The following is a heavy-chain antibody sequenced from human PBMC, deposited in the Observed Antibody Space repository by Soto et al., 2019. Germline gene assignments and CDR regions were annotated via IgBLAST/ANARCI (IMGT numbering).Heavy chain of an antibody. CDR1: GGSISSGDYY. J-gene: IGHJ5*02. Sequence: QVQLQESGPGLVKPSQTLSLTCTVSGGSISSGDYYWSWIRQPPGKGLEWIGYIYYSGSTYYNPSLKSRVTISVDTSQNQFSLKLSSVTAADTAVYYCARVRRITIFGAPNWFDPWGQGTLVTVSS. D-gene: IGHD3-3*01. V-gene: IGHV4-30-4*01. CDR2: IYYSGST. CDR3: ARVRRITIFGAPNWFDP.